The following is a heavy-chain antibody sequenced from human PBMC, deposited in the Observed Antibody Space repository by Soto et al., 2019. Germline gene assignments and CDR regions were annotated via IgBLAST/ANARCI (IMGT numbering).Heavy chain of an antibody. CDR2: IWYGGSNK. CDR1: GFTFSSYG. CDR3: ARGPVNYGSERQFDY. Sequence: QVQLVESGGGVVQPGRSLRLSCAASGFTFSSYGMHWVRQAPGKGLEWVAVIWYGGSNKYYADSVKGRFTISRDNSKNTLYLQMNSLRAEDTAVYYCARGPVNYGSERQFDYWGQGTLVTVSS. V-gene: IGHV3-33*01. J-gene: IGHJ4*02. D-gene: IGHD3-10*01.